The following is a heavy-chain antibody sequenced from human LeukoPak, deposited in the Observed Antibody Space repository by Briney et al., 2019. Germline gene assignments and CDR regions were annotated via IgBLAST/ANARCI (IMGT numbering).Heavy chain of an antibody. CDR1: GFTFSSYS. Sequence: GGSLRLSCAASGFTFSSYSMHWVRQAPGKGLEWVAVIWYDGSNKYYADSVKGRFTISRDNSKNTLYLQMNSLRAEDTAVYYCARDGMVYAIRDYYYYGMDVWGQGTTVTVSS. D-gene: IGHD2-8*01. CDR2: IWYDGSNK. CDR3: ARDGMVYAIRDYYYYGMDV. V-gene: IGHV3-33*01. J-gene: IGHJ6*02.